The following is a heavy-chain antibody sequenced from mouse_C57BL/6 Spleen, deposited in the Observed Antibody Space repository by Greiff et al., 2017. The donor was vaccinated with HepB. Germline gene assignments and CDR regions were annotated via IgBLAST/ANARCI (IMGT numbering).Heavy chain of an antibody. V-gene: IGHV14-3*01. Sequence: EVQLQQSVAELVRPGASVKLSCTASGFNIKNTYMHWVKQRPEQGLEWIGRIDPANGNTKYAPKFQGKATITADTSSNTAYLQLSSLTSEDTAIYYCASPSYYVTRRVYFDYWGQGTTLTVSS. J-gene: IGHJ2*01. D-gene: IGHD1-1*01. CDR2: IDPANGNT. CDR3: ASPSYYVTRRVYFDY. CDR1: GFNIKNTY.